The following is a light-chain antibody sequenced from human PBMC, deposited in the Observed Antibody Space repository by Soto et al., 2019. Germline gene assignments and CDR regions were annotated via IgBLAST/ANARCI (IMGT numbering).Light chain of an antibody. CDR2: EVS. J-gene: IGLJ1*01. Sequence: QSALSQPASVSGSPGQSITISCTGTSSDVGGYNYVSWYQQHPGKAPKLMIYEVSNRPSGVSNHFSGSKSANTASLTISGLQDEEEADYYCSSYKSRSTLVFGTGTKVTV. CDR3: SSYKSRSTLV. V-gene: IGLV2-14*01. CDR1: SSDVGGYNY.